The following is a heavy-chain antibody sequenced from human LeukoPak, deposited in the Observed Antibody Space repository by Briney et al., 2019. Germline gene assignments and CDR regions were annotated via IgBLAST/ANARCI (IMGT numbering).Heavy chain of an antibody. CDR3: TRRYGDHSGWAGYHDS. V-gene: IGHV3-64*01. CDR2: IRSDGSST. Sequence: PGGSLRLSCVASGFSFSDYIMHWVRQAPGKGLEYVSAIRSDGSSTVYPNSVKGRFTISRDNSKRTLYLQMGSLRAEDTAVYYCTRRYGDHSGWAGYHDSWGQGTLVTVSS. CDR1: GFSFSDYI. J-gene: IGHJ4*02. D-gene: IGHD6-19*01.